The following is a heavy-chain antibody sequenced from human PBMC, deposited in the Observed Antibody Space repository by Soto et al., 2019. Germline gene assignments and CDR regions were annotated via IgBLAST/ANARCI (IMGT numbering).Heavy chain of an antibody. CDR2: INAGNGNT. J-gene: IGHJ4*02. V-gene: IGHV1-3*01. Sequence: ASVKVSCKASGYTFTSYAMHWVRQAPGQRLEWMGWINAGNGNTKYSQKFQGRVTITRDTSASTAYMELSSLRSEDTAVYYCARGRSYYDSSGYSDYWGQGTLVTVSS. CDR1: GYTFTSYA. CDR3: ARGRSYYDSSGYSDY. D-gene: IGHD3-22*01.